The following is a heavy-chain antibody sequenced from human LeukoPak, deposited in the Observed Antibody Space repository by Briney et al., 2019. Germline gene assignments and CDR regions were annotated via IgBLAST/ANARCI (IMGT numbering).Heavy chain of an antibody. CDR3: ASGYSYGYPD. V-gene: IGHV4-39*07. CDR2: IFYSGST. D-gene: IGHD5-18*01. Sequence: PSETLSLTCTVSSGSISTSNYYWGWVRQPPGKALEWIGNIFYSGSTYYNPSLKSRVTIPVDTSKNQFSLKLSSVTAADTAVYYCASGYSYGYPDWGQGTLVTVSS. CDR1: SGSISTSNYY. J-gene: IGHJ4*02.